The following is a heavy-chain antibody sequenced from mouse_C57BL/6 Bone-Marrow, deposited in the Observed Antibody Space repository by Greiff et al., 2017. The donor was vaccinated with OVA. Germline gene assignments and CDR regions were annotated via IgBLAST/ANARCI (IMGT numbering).Heavy chain of an antibody. CDR3: TSYYSNTGFAY. Sequence: VQLQQSGAELVRPGASVKLSCTASGFNITDDYMHWVKQRPEQGLEWIGWIDPENGDTEYASKFQGKATITADTSSNTAYMQLSSLTSEDTAVYYCTSYYSNTGFAYWGQGTLVTVSA. CDR1: GFNITDDY. J-gene: IGHJ3*01. D-gene: IGHD2-5*01. CDR2: IDPENGDT. V-gene: IGHV14-4*01.